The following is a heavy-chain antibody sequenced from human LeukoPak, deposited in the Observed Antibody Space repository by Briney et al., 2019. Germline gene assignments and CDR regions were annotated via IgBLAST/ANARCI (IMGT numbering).Heavy chain of an antibody. CDR3: ARDYYGDYYFDY. V-gene: IGHV3-74*01. CDR1: GNYW. Sequence: GGSLRLSCAAAGNYWMHWVRQAPGKGLVWVSHINSDGGWTSYADSVKGRFTISKDNAKNTVYLQMNSLRAEDTAVYYCARDYYGDYYFDYWGQGTLVTVSS. CDR2: INSDGGWT. D-gene: IGHD4-17*01. J-gene: IGHJ4*02.